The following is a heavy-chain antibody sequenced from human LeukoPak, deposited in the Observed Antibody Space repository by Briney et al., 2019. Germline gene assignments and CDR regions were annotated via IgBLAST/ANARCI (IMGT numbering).Heavy chain of an antibody. CDR2: IIPTLGIA. J-gene: IGHJ6*02. Sequence: SVKVSCKASGGTFSSYAISWVRQAPGQGLEWMGRIIPTLGIANYAQTFQDRVTITADKSTSTAYMELSSLRFEDTAVYYCAREGLDGTTQIYYYGMDVWGQGTTVTVSS. CDR3: AREGLDGTTQIYYYGMDV. D-gene: IGHD1-7*01. CDR1: GGTFSSYA. V-gene: IGHV1-69*04.